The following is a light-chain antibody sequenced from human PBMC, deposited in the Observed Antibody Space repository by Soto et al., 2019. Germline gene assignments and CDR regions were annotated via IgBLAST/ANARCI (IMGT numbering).Light chain of an antibody. Sequence: EIVLTQSPGTLSLSPGERATLSCRASQSVSSSYLAWYQQKPGQAPRPLIYGASSRATGIPDRFSGSGSGTDFTLTISRLEPEDFAVYYCQQYGSSWGTFGQGTKVDIK. V-gene: IGKV3-20*01. J-gene: IGKJ1*01. CDR3: QQYGSSWGT. CDR2: GAS. CDR1: QSVSSSY.